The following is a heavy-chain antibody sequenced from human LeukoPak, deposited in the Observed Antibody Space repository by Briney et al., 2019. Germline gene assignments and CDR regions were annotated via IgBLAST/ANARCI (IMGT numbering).Heavy chain of an antibody. CDR2: TYYKPTWQY. CDR1: GDSVSTNSAA. D-gene: IGHD6-25*01. J-gene: IGHJ4*01. Sequence: SQTLSLTCAISGDSVSTNSAAWNWISQSPSRGLEWLGWTYYKPTWQYDYAGSVKSRISIRQDTAKNEFSLQLNYVTPEDTAVYYCVRDGLYSRGWYIDYWGHGTLVIVSS. CDR3: VRDGLYSRGWYIDY. V-gene: IGHV6-1*01.